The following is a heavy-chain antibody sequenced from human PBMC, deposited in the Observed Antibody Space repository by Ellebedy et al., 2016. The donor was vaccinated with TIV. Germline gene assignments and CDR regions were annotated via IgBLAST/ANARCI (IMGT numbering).Heavy chain of an antibody. CDR3: ASGRGIVVVPAAMSAFDI. D-gene: IGHD2-2*01. CDR1: GGTFSSYA. J-gene: IGHJ3*02. CDR2: IIPIFGTA. V-gene: IGHV1-69*13. Sequence: SVKVSCXASGGTFSSYAISWVRQAPGQGLEWMGGIIPIFGTANYAQKFQGRVTITADESTSTAYMELSRLRSDDTAVYYCASGRGIVVVPAAMSAFDIWGQGTMVTVSS.